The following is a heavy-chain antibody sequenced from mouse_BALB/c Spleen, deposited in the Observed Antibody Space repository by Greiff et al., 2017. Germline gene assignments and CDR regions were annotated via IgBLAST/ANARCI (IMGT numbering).Heavy chain of an antibody. CDR1: GYTFTSYV. D-gene: IGHD1-1*01. Sequence: VQLQQSGPELVKPGASVKMSCKASGYTFTSYVMHWVKQKPGQGLEWIGYINPYNDGTKYNEKFKGKATLTSDKSSSTAYMELSSLTSEDSAVYYCARAHYYGSSYRYAMDYWGQGTSVTVSS. J-gene: IGHJ4*01. V-gene: IGHV1-14*01. CDR2: INPYNDGT. CDR3: ARAHYYGSSYRYAMDY.